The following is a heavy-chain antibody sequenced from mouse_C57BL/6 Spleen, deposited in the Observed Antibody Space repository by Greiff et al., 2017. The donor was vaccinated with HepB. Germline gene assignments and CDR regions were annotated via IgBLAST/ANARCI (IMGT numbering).Heavy chain of an antibody. CDR3: GRQGDYDPDMDY. CDR2: ISRGGSYT. V-gene: IGHV5-6*01. D-gene: IGHD2-4*01. CDR1: GFTFSSYG. Sequence: EVQLVESGGDLVKPGASLKLSCAASGFTFSSYGMPWVRQTPDKRLEWVATISRGGSYTYYPDSVKGRFTFSRDSATNTLYLQMSSLKSEDAALYYCGRQGDYDPDMDYWGQGTSVTVSS. J-gene: IGHJ4*01.